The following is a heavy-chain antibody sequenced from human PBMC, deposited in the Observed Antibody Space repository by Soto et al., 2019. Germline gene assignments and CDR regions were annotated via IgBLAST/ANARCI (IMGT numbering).Heavy chain of an antibody. CDR1: GFTFSSYA. CDR3: ATLSSPRFDWLLPDDY. CDR2: ISGSGGST. J-gene: IGHJ4*02. D-gene: IGHD3-9*01. Sequence: GGSLRLSCAASGFTFSSYAMSWVRQAPGKGLEWVSAISGSGGSTYYADSVKGRFTISRDNSKNTLYLQMNSLRAEDTAVYYCATLSSPRFDWLLPDDYWGQGTLVTVSS. V-gene: IGHV3-23*01.